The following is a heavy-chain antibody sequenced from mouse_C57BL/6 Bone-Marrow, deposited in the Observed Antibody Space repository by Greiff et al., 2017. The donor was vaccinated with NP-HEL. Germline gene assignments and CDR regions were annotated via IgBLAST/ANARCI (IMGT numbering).Heavy chain of an antibody. CDR3: TTRWDYALDY. CDR2: IDPEDGDT. J-gene: IGHJ4*01. V-gene: IGHV14-1*01. CDR1: GFTFTDYY. D-gene: IGHD2-3*01. Sequence: VQLQQSGAELVRPGASVKLSCTASGFTFTDYYMHWVKQRPEQGLEWIGRIDPEDGDTDYAPKFKGKATLTADTSSSTAYLQLSSLTSEDTAVYYCTTRWDYALDYWGQGTSVTVSS.